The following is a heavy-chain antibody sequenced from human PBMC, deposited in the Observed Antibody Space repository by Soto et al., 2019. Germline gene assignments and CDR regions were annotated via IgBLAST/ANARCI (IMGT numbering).Heavy chain of an antibody. J-gene: IGHJ4*02. CDR3: ARVNGYDIIDY. D-gene: IGHD5-12*01. V-gene: IGHV1-69*02. CDR2: IIPILGIA. Sequence: QVQLVQSGAEVKKPGSSVKVSCKASGGTFSSYTISWVRQAPGQGLEWMGRIIPILGIANYAQKFQGRVTINADKSTSTAYMELSSLRSEDTAVYYCARVNGYDIIDYWGQGTLVTVSS. CDR1: GGTFSSYT.